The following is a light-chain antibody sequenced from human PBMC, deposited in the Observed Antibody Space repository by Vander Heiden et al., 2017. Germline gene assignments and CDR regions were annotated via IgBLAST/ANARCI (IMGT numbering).Light chain of an antibody. V-gene: IGLV1-47*02. CDR3: AAWDDSLSGWV. CDR2: SNN. J-gene: IGLJ3*02. CDR1: SSNSGSND. Sequence: QSVLTQPPSASGTPGQRVTISCSGSSSNSGSNDVYWYQQHPGTAPKLLIYSNNQRPSGVPDRFSGSKSGTSASLAISGLRSEDEADYYCAAWDDSLSGWVFGGGTKLTVL.